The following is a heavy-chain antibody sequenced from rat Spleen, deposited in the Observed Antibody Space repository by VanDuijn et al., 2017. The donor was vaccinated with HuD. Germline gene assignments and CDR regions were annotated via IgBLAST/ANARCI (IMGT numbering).Heavy chain of an antibody. D-gene: IGHD1-1*01. CDR3: TTDYSGDWYFDF. CDR2: IIYDGSST. CDR1: GFTFSDYA. V-gene: IGHV5-17*01. Sequence: EVQLVESGGGLVQPGRSLKLSCVVSGFTFSDYAMAWVRQSPKKGLEWVATIIYDGSSTYYRDSVKGRFTISRDNAKSTLYLQMDSLRSEDTATYYCTTDYSGDWYFDFWGPGTMVTVSS. J-gene: IGHJ1*01.